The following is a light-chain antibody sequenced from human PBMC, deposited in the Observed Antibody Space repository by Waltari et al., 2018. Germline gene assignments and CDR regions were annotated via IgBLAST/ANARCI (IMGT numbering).Light chain of an antibody. CDR1: QGINNY. CDR2: KAS. V-gene: IGKV1-16*01. J-gene: IGKJ4*01. CDR3: QQYVNNPLT. Sequence: DIKMTQSPSPLSAPWGNRVTITCRASQGINNYLAWYQQRPGKAPKLLIYKASTLQSGVPSRFSGSGSGTDFTLTISSLQPEDFSAYYCQQYVNNPLTFGGGTKVEIK.